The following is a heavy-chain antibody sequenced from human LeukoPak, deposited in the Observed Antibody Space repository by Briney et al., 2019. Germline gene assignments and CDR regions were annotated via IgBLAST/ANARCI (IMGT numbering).Heavy chain of an antibody. J-gene: IGHJ5*02. CDR2: IRFDGGNK. V-gene: IGHV3-30*02. D-gene: IGHD3-16*02. CDR3: ARGGTNYVWGSYRYTESGFDP. CDR1: GFTFSSYA. Sequence: GGSLRLSCAASGFTFSSYAMHWVRQAPGKGLEWVAFIRFDGGNKYYADSAKGRFTISRDNSKNTLYLQMNSLRAEDTAVYYCARGGTNYVWGSYRYTESGFDPWGQGTLVTVSS.